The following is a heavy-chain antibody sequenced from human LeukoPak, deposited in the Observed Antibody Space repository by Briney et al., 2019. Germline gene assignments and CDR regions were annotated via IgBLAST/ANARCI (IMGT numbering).Heavy chain of an antibody. CDR1: GGSFSGYY. CDR3: ARLGWIQAQ. V-gene: IGHV4-34*01. Sequence: PSETLSLTCAVYGGSFSGYYWSWIRQPPGRGLEWIGEINHSGSTNYNPSLKSRVTISVDTSKNQFSLKLSSVTAADTAVYYCARLGWIQAQWGQGTLVTVSS. CDR2: INHSGST. J-gene: IGHJ4*02. D-gene: IGHD5-18*01.